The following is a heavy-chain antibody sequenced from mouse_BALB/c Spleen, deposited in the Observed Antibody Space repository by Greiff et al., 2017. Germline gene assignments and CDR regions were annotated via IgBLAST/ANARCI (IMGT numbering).Heavy chain of an antibody. D-gene: IGHD2-2*01. CDR1: GYSLTSHG. J-gene: IGHJ3*01. V-gene: IGHV2-9*02. CDR2: IWAGGST. CDR3: AREGGYGYDGFEY. Sequence: VQLQQSGPGLVAPSQSLSITCTVTGYSLTSHGVRSVRRPPGKGLEWLGVIWAGGSTNYNSALMSRLSISKDNSKSQVFLKLNSLQTDDTAMYYCAREGGYGYDGFEYWGQGTLVTVSA.